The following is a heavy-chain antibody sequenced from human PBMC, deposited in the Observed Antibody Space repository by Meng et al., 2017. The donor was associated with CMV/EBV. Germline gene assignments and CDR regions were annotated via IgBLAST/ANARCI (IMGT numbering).Heavy chain of an antibody. CDR1: GFTFSSYG. Sequence: GGPLRLSCAASGFTFSSYGMHWVRQAPGKGLEWVAFIRYDGSNKYYADSVKGRFTISRDNSKNTLYLQINSLRAEDTAVYYCAKDGRFGGYSCRGEMVTYYYGMDVWGQGTTVTVSS. D-gene: IGHD5-18*01. J-gene: IGHJ6*02. V-gene: IGHV3-30*02. CDR2: IRYDGSNK. CDR3: AKDGRFGGYSCRGEMVTYYYGMDV.